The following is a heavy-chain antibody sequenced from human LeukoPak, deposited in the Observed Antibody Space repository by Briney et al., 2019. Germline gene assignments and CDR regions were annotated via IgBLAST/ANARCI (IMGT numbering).Heavy chain of an antibody. D-gene: IGHD6-6*01. CDR2: IYTSGST. CDR1: GGSISSYY. V-gene: IGHV4-4*07. J-gene: IGHJ6*03. CDR3: AREAARPSNYYYYMDV. Sequence: PETLSLTCTVSGGSISSYYWSWIRQPAGKGLEWIGRIYTSGSTNYNPSLKSRVTMSVDTSKNQFSLKLSSVTAADTAVYYCAREAARPSNYYYYMDVWGKGTTVTVSS.